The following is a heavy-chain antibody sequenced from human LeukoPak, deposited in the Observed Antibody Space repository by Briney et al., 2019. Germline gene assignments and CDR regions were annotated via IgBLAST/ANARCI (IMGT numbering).Heavy chain of an antibody. J-gene: IGHJ4*02. Sequence: PGGSLRLSCAASGFTFSSYAMSWVRQAPGKGLEWVANINLDGTEEHYVDSFLKGRFTISRDNAKNSLYLQMNDLRVEDTAVYYCASGRHDFLHWGQGTLVTVSS. CDR3: ASGRHDFLH. D-gene: IGHD3/OR15-3a*01. CDR2: INLDGTEE. V-gene: IGHV3-7*01. CDR1: GFTFSSYA.